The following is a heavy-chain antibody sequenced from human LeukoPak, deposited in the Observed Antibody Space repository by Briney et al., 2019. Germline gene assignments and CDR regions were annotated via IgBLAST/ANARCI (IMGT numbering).Heavy chain of an antibody. V-gene: IGHV1-69*05. J-gene: IGHJ6*03. D-gene: IGHD6-19*01. Sequence: PGASVKVSCKASGGTSSSYAISWVRQAPGRGLEWMGGIIPIFGTANYAQKFQGRVTITTDESTSTAYMELSSLRSEDTAVYYCAIGPYSSGWLDYYYYMDVWGKGTTVTVSS. CDR2: IIPIFGTA. CDR3: AIGPYSSGWLDYYYYMDV. CDR1: GGTSSSYA.